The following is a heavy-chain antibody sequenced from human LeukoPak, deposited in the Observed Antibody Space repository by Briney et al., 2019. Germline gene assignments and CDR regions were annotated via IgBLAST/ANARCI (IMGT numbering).Heavy chain of an antibody. CDR2: INTSGST. CDR1: GGSISSGTYY. Sequence: SETLSLTCTVSGGSISSGTYYWSWIRQPAGKGLEWIGRINTSGSTNYNPSLKSRVTISVDTSKNQFSLKLSSVTAADTAVYYCANSITGTTWGPYDAFDIWGQGTMVTVSS. V-gene: IGHV4-61*02. J-gene: IGHJ3*02. D-gene: IGHD1-7*01. CDR3: ANSITGTTWGPYDAFDI.